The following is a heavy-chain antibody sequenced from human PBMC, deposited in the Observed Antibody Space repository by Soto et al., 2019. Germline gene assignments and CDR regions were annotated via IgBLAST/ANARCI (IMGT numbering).Heavy chain of an antibody. CDR2: ISYDGSNK. Sequence: GGSLRLSCAASGFTFSSYGMHWVRQAPGKGLEWVAVISYDGSNKYYADSVKGRFTISRDNSKNTLYLQVNGLRAEDTAIYYCSKGEMSTIRNSFDPWGQGTLVTVSS. D-gene: IGHD1-1*01. CDR1: GFTFSSYG. CDR3: SKGEMSTIRNSFDP. J-gene: IGHJ5*02. V-gene: IGHV3-30*18.